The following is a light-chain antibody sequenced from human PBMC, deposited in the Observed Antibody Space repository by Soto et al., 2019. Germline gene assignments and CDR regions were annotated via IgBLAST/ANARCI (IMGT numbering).Light chain of an antibody. J-gene: IGKJ4*01. V-gene: IGKV3-20*01. Sequence: EIVLTQSPGTLSLSPGERATLSCRASHSIGSSYLAWYQQKPGQAPRLLIFGASSRATGIPDRFSGSGSGTDFTLTISRLEPEDFAVYFCQQYDSSPLTFGGGTKVDIK. CDR3: QQYDSSPLT. CDR2: GAS. CDR1: HSIGSSY.